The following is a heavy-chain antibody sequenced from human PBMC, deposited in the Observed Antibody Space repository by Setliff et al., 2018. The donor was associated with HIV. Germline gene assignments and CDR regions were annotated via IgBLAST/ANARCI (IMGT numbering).Heavy chain of an antibody. Sequence: LSLTCTVSGGSFSNFFWNWIRQPPGKGLEWIGYINSSGTTNYNTSLKSRVNISIDPSKNHFTLRLSSVTVADTAVYYCARRGRFMGWFDPWGQGSLVTVSS. J-gene: IGHJ5*02. CDR3: ARRGRFMGWFDP. CDR1: GGSFSNFF. V-gene: IGHV4-4*09. CDR2: INSSGTT. D-gene: IGHD3-3*01.